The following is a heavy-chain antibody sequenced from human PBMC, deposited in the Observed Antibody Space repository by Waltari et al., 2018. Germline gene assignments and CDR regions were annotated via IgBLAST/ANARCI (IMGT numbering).Heavy chain of an antibody. D-gene: IGHD3-10*01. CDR1: AGSISSRGHY. Sequence: QVQLLESGPGLVKPSQTLSRTCTVSAGSISSRGHYSSWLLENPGKGLEWIGYLYYIGRTYYNPSLKSLVTISVETSKNQFSLKLRSVTAADTAVYYCARTPGMGYFGSGPSMDVWGQGTTVTVSS. CDR3: ARTPGMGYFGSGPSMDV. CDR2: LYYIGRT. V-gene: IGHV4-31*01. J-gene: IGHJ6*02.